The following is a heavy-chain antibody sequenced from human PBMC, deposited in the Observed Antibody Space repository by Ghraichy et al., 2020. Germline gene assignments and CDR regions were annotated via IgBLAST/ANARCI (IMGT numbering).Heavy chain of an antibody. J-gene: IGHJ3*02. CDR3: ARESVLTGMGDDASDI. V-gene: IGHV3-7*03. CDR2: IKQDGSDT. Sequence: GGSLRLSCAASGFTFISHYMTWVRQAPGKGLEWVANIKQDGSDTFYLDSVRGRFTISRDNAKNSLYLQMNSLRADDTAVYYCARESVLTGMGDDASDIWGQGTMVTVSS. CDR1: GFTFISHY. D-gene: IGHD3-9*01.